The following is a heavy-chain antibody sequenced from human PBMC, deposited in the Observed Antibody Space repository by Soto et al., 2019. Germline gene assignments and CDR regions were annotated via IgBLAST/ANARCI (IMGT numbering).Heavy chain of an antibody. J-gene: IGHJ4*02. D-gene: IGHD4-17*01. V-gene: IGHV3-11*01. CDR2: IDSSGTTI. Sequence: QVQLVESGGGLVKPGGSLRLSCAVSGFTFSDHYMSWIRQAPGKGLEWVSYIDSSGTTIYYADSVKGRFTISRDNAKNSLFLQMNSLRAEDAAVYYCARLLTRYFDYWGQGTLVTVSS. CDR1: GFTFSDHY. CDR3: ARLLTRYFDY.